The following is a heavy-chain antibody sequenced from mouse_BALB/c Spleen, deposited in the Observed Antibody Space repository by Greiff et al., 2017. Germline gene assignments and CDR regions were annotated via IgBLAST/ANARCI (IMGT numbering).Heavy chain of an antibody. D-gene: IGHD2-10*02. Sequence: QVQLQQSGPGILQPSQTLSLTCSFSGFSLSTSGMGVSWIRQPSGKGLEWLAHIYWVDDKRYNPSLKSRLTISKDTSSNQVFLKITSVDTADTATYYCARRGMSDWYFDVWGAGTTVTVSS. CDR2: IYWVDDK. V-gene: IGHV8-12*01. CDR1: GFSLSTSGMG. CDR3: ARRGMSDWYFDV. J-gene: IGHJ1*01.